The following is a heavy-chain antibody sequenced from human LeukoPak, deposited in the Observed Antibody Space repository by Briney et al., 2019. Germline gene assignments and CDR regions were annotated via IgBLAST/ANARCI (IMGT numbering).Heavy chain of an antibody. CDR2: INPNSGGT. CDR1: GYTFTGYY. CDR3: ARDGVVVVADGNYYFDY. V-gene: IGHV1-2*02. Sequence: GASVKVSCKASGYTFTGYYMHWVRQAPGQGLVWMGWINPNSGGTNYAQKFQGRVTMTRDTSISTAYMELSRLRSGDTAVYYCARDGVVVVADGNYYFDYWGQGTLVTVSS. D-gene: IGHD2-15*01. J-gene: IGHJ4*02.